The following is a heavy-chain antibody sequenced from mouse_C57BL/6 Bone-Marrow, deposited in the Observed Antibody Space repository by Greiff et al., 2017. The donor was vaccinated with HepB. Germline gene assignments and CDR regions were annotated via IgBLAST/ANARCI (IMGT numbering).Heavy chain of an antibody. D-gene: IGHD3-3*01. CDR1: GYAFSSSW. V-gene: IGHV1-82*01. CDR3: ASRDYYAMDY. J-gene: IGHJ4*01. CDR2: IYPGDGDT. Sequence: VQLQQSGPELVKPGASVKISCKASGYAFSSSWMNWVKQRPGKGLEWIGRIYPGDGDTNYNGKFMGKATLTADKSSSTAYMQLSSLTSEDSAVYFCASRDYYAMDYWGQGTSVTVSS.